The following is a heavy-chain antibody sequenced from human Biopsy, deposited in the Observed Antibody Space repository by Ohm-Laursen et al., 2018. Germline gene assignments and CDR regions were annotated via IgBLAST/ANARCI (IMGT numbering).Heavy chain of an antibody. Sequence: SLRLSCAASGFTFVSYGMHWVRQAPGKGLEWVAVISYDGSSQYYADSVRGRFTISRDNAKNSLYLQMNSLRAEDTAVYYCARDQRGPSLLEAKLTPNYFDYWGRGSLVTVSS. J-gene: IGHJ4*02. V-gene: IGHV3-30*03. CDR3: ARDQRGPSLLEAKLTPNYFDY. CDR1: GFTFVSYG. CDR2: ISYDGSSQ. D-gene: IGHD1-1*01.